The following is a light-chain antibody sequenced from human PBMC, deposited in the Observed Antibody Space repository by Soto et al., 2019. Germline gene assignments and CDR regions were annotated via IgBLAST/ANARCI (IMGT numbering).Light chain of an antibody. Sequence: DIQMTQSPSSLSASVRDRVTITCRASQGISNYLAWYQQTPGKVPKLLIYAASTLQSGVRSRFSGSGSGTDFTLTISSLQPEDVATYYCQKYTSTPWTFGQGTKVEIK. V-gene: IGKV1-27*01. CDR3: QKYTSTPWT. CDR1: QGISNY. J-gene: IGKJ1*01. CDR2: AAS.